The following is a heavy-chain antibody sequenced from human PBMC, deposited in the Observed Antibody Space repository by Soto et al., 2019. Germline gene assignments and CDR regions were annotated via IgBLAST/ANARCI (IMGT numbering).Heavy chain of an antibody. J-gene: IGHJ6*02. Sequence: QVQLVESGGGVVQPGRSLRLSCAASGFTFSSYGMHWVRQAPGKGLEWVAVISYDGSNKYYADSVKGRFTISRDNSKNTMYLQMNSLRAEDTAVYYCATDRRPNYYYGIDVWGQGTTVNISS. CDR3: ATDRRPNYYYGIDV. CDR2: ISYDGSNK. V-gene: IGHV3-30*03. CDR1: GFTFSSYG. D-gene: IGHD6-25*01.